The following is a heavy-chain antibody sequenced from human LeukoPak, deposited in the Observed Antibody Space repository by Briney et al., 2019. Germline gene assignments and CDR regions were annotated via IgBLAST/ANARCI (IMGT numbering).Heavy chain of an antibody. Sequence: SVKVSCKVSGGTFSNNAISWVRQAPGQGLEWMGGIIPIFGTANYAQKFQGRVTITTDESTSTAYMELSSLRSEDTAVYYCAGSPYSSSWFTPNYYYYYMDVWGKGTTVTVSS. CDR2: IIPIFGTA. D-gene: IGHD6-13*01. V-gene: IGHV1-69*05. J-gene: IGHJ6*03. CDR1: GGTFSNNA. CDR3: AGSPYSSSWFTPNYYYYYMDV.